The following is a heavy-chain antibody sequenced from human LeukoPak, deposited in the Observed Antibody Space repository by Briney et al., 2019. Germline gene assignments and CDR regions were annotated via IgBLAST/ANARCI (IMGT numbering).Heavy chain of an antibody. Sequence: GGSLRLSCAASGFTFSNYWMSWVRQAPGKGLEWVANIKQDGSEKYYVDSVKGRFTISRDNAKNSLFLQMNSLRSEDTAMYYCARVQGGGYRTADYWGQGTLVTVSS. CDR1: GFTFSNYW. V-gene: IGHV3-7*01. D-gene: IGHD6-19*01. CDR2: IKQDGSEK. J-gene: IGHJ4*02. CDR3: ARVQGGGYRTADY.